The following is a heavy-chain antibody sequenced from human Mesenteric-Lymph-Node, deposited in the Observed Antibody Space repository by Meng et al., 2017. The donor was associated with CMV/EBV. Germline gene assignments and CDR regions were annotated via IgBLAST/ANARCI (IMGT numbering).Heavy chain of an antibody. CDR2: LNNDGTNT. Sequence: GGSLRLSCAASGFTLSTYWMHWVRQAPGKGLEWVSRLNNDGTNTAYAESVKGRFTISRDNAKSSLYLQMNSLRAEDTAVYYCARDAMWKPVDYWGQGTLVTVSS. D-gene: IGHD1-14*01. J-gene: IGHJ4*02. CDR1: GFTLSTYW. CDR3: ARDAMWKPVDY. V-gene: IGHV3-74*01.